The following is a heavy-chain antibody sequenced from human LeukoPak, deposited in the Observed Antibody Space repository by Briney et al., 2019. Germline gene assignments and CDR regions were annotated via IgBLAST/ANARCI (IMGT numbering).Heavy chain of an antibody. Sequence: PSETLSLTCTVSGGSISSYYWSWIRQPPGKGLEWIGYIYYSGSTNYNPSLKSRVTISVDTSKNQFSLKLSSVTAADTAVYYCATNRHDYGDYYYYGMDVWGQGTTVTVSS. D-gene: IGHD4-17*01. CDR2: IYYSGST. V-gene: IGHV4-59*08. CDR3: ATNRHDYGDYYYYGMDV. CDR1: GGSISSYY. J-gene: IGHJ6*02.